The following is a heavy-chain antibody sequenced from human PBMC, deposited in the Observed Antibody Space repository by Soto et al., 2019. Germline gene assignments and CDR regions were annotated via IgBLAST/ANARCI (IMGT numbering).Heavy chain of an antibody. CDR3: ARDGWVDY. CDR2: ISGSSSYI. CDR1: EFTFSTYD. J-gene: IGHJ4*02. D-gene: IGHD1-26*01. Sequence: GGSLRLSCAASEFTFSTYDMNWVRQAPGKGLEWISSISGSSSYINYADSVRGRFTISRDNAKNSLYLQMNSLRAEDTAVYYCARDGWVDYWGQGTLVTVSS. V-gene: IGHV3-21*01.